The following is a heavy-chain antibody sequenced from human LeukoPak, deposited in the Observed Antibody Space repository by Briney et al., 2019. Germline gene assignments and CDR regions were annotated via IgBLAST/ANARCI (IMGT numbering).Heavy chain of an antibody. CDR2: VSFDGGNE. V-gene: IGHV3-30*18. Sequence: PGGSLRLSCAASGFAFSSFGMHWVRQAPGKGLEWVAVVSFDGGNEYYSDSVKGRFTISRDNSKNTLYLQMDSLRDEDTAVYFCAKDIYESSGSYYFDYWGQGALVTVSS. J-gene: IGHJ4*02. CDR1: GFAFSSFG. D-gene: IGHD3-22*01. CDR3: AKDIYESSGSYYFDY.